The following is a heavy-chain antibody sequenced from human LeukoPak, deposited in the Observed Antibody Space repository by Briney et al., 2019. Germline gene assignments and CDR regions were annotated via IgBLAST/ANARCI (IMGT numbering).Heavy chain of an antibody. V-gene: IGHV3-7*01. CDR2: IKQDGSEK. Sequence: GGSLRLSCAASGFTFSSYWMSWVRQAPGKGLEWVANIKQDGSEKYYVDSVKGRFTISRDNAKNSLYLQMNSLRAEDTAVYYCARDRSRYGVVDATLATRFDPRGQGTLVTVSS. D-gene: IGHD2-15*01. CDR3: ARDRSRYGVVDATLATRFDP. J-gene: IGHJ5*02. CDR1: GFTFSSYW.